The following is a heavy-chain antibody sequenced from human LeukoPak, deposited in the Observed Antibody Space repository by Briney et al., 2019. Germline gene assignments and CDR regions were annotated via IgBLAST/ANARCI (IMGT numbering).Heavy chain of an antibody. J-gene: IGHJ4*02. CDR1: GGTFSSYA. D-gene: IGHD6-19*01. Sequence: ASVKVSCKASGGTFSSYAMHWVRQAPGQRLEWMGWINAGNGNTKYSQKFQGRVTITRDTSASTAYMELSSLRSEDTAVYYCAKQLVAGSRYFDYWGQGTLVTVSS. CDR3: AKQLVAGSRYFDY. CDR2: INAGNGNT. V-gene: IGHV1-3*01.